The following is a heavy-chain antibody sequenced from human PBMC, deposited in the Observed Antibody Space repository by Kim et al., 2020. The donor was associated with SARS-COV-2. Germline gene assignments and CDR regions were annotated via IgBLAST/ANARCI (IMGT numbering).Heavy chain of an antibody. D-gene: IGHD3-10*01. Sequence: VKGRFTISRDNSKNTLYLQMNSLRADDTAVYYCASLLTYGSGSYSTAIDYWGQGTLVTVSS. CDR3: ASLLTYGSGSYSTAIDY. J-gene: IGHJ4*02. V-gene: IGHV3-30*07.